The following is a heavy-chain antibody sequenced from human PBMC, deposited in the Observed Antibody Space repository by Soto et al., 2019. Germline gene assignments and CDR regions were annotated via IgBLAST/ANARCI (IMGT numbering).Heavy chain of an antibody. CDR3: AKEGSYYGSGSPPTYYYYYYIDV. Sequence: EVQLVESGGGLVQPGRSLRLSCAASGFTFDDYAMHWVRQAPGKGLEWVSGISWNSGSIGYADSVKGRFTISRDNAKKSLYLQMNSLRAENASLYYCAKEGSYYGSGSPPTYYYYYYIDVWGKGTTVTVSS. D-gene: IGHD3-10*01. CDR1: GFTFDDYA. J-gene: IGHJ6*03. CDR2: ISWNSGSI. V-gene: IGHV3-9*01.